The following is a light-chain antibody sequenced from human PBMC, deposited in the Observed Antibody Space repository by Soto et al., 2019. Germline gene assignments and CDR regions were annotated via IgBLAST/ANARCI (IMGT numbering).Light chain of an antibody. V-gene: IGKV3-20*01. CDR3: QQCDGSPRLT. CDR2: GAS. Sequence: EIVLTQSPGTLSLSPGEIATLSCRASQSVSSSYLAWYQQKPGQAPRLLIHGASSRATGIPDRLSGSGSGTDFTLTISRLEPEDFAVYYCQQCDGSPRLTCGGGTKLEIK. J-gene: IGKJ4*01. CDR1: QSVSSSY.